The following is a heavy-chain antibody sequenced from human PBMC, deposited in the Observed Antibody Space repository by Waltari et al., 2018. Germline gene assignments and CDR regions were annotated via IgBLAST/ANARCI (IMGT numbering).Heavy chain of an antibody. Sequence: QLQLQESGPGLVKPSETLSLTCSVSGDSVTSGSYYWGLIRQPPRKGLEWIGSMYYRGSRYSNPSLKCRVTISVDTSKNQFSLKLSSVAAADTAVYYCARAFGSGSYAWFDSWGQGTLVTVSS. CDR2: MYYRGSR. CDR3: ARAFGSGSYAWFDS. CDR1: GDSVTSGSYY. J-gene: IGHJ5*01. D-gene: IGHD3-10*01. V-gene: IGHV4-39*01.